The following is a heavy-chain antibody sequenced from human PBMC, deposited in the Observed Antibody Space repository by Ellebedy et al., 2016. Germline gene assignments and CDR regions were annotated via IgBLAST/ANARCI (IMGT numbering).Heavy chain of an antibody. CDR3: ARDWDSGYDWVY. CDR1: GGSVDTYY. V-gene: IGHV4-59*02. CDR2: VFYGGST. D-gene: IGHD5-12*01. Sequence: SETLSLTXTVSGGSVDTYYWTWIRQSPGKGLEWIGYVFYGGSTKYNRSLRSRVTISLDTAKNQFSLRLTSVTAADTAVYYCARDWDSGYDWVYWGQGTLVTVSP. J-gene: IGHJ4*02.